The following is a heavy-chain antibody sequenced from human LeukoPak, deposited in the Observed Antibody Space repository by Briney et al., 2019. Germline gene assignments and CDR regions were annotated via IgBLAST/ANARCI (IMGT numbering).Heavy chain of an antibody. CDR1: GYTFTSYG. CDR3: ARDGVYYDSSGNFDY. CDR2: ISAYNGNT. D-gene: IGHD3-22*01. V-gene: IGHV1-18*01. Sequence: ASVKVSCKASGYTFTSYGISGVRQPAGQGLEWMGWISAYNGNTNYAQKLQGRVTLNTDTSTSTDYMELRSLRPDDTAVYYCARDGVYYDSSGNFDYWGQGTLVTVSS. J-gene: IGHJ4*02.